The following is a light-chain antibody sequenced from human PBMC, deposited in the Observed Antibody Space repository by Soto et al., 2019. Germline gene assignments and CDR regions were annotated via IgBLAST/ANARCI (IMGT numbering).Light chain of an antibody. Sequence: EIVLTQSPGTLSLSPGERATLSCRASQSVSSSYLAWYQQKPGQAPRLLIYGASSRSTGIPDRFSGSGSGTDFTRTISRLEPDDFAAYYCQQYGSSPTFGQGTKVEIK. CDR3: QQYGSSPT. CDR1: QSVSSSY. J-gene: IGKJ1*01. V-gene: IGKV3-20*01. CDR2: GAS.